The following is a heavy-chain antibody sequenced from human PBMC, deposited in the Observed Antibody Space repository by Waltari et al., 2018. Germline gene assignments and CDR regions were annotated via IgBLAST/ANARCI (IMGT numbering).Heavy chain of an antibody. V-gene: IGHV3-53*02. J-gene: IGHJ4*02. D-gene: IGHD3-22*01. Sequence: EVQLVETGGGLIQPGGSLRLSCAASGFTVSSHYMSWVRQAPGKGLEWVSVIYSGGSTYYADSVKGRFTISRDNSKNTLYLQMNSLRAEDTAVYYCASNYYYDSSGLRDYWGQGTLVTVSS. CDR1: GFTVSSHY. CDR3: ASNYYYDSSGLRDY. CDR2: IYSGGST.